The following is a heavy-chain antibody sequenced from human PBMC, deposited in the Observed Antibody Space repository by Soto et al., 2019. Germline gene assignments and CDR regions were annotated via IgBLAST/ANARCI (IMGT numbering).Heavy chain of an antibody. D-gene: IGHD5-18*01. J-gene: IGHJ3*02. CDR1: GFTFSSYA. V-gene: IGHV3-30-3*01. CDR3: ARPSAMVTLHDACDI. Sequence: QVQLVESGGGVVQPGRSLRLSCAASGFTFSSYAMHWVRHAPGKGLEWVAVISYDGSNKYYADSVKGRVTISRDNSKNTVYLQMNSLRAEATAVYYCARPSAMVTLHDACDIWGQGTRVTFSS. CDR2: ISYDGSNK.